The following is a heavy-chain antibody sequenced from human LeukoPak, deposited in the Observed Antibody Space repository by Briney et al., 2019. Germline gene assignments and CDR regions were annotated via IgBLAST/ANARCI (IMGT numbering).Heavy chain of an antibody. J-gene: IGHJ6*03. V-gene: IGHV1-2*06. CDR2: INPNSGGT. Sequence: ASVKVSCKASGYTFTGYYMHWVRQAPGQGLEWLGRINPNSGGTNYAQKFQGRVTMTRATSISTAYMELSRLRSDDTAVYYCARDLSGLLWFGELSGYYYDYMDVWGKGTTVTVSS. CDR1: GYTFTGYY. D-gene: IGHD3-10*01. CDR3: ARDLSGLLWFGELSGYYYDYMDV.